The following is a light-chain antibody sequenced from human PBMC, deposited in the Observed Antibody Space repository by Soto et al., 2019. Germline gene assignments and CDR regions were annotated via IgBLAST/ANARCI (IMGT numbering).Light chain of an antibody. V-gene: IGLV2-11*01. CDR1: SSDVGGYNY. CDR2: DVS. Sequence: QSALTQPRSVSGSPGQSVTISCTGTSSDVGGYNYVSWYQQHPGKAPKLMIYDVSQRPSGVPDRFSGSKSGNTASLPISGLQAEDEADYYCCSYAGSYTSGNVFGTGTKLTVL. J-gene: IGLJ1*01. CDR3: CSYAGSYTSGNV.